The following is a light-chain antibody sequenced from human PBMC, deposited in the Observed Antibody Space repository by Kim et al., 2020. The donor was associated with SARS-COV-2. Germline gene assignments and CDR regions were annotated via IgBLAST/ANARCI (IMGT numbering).Light chain of an antibody. CDR1: KLGDKY. CDR3: QAWDSSTVV. CDR2: QDS. V-gene: IGLV3-1*01. Sequence: SYELTQPPSVSVSPGQTASITCSGDKLGDKYACWYQQKPGQSPVLVIYQDSKRLSGIPERFSGSNSGNTATLTISGTQAMDEADYYCQAWDSSTVVFGVG. J-gene: IGLJ2*01.